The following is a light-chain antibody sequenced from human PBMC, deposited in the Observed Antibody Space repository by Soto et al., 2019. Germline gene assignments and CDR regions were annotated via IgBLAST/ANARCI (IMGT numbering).Light chain of an antibody. V-gene: IGKV1-5*01. Sequence: DIQMTQSPSTLSASVGDRVTITFRASQNINKWVAWYQQKPGKAPRLLIYDASSLESGVPSGFSGRGSGTEFTLTITSLQPDDFSTYYCQQYEAYPYTFVHGTKLEIK. CDR3: QQYEAYPYT. CDR1: QNINKW. J-gene: IGKJ2*01. CDR2: DAS.